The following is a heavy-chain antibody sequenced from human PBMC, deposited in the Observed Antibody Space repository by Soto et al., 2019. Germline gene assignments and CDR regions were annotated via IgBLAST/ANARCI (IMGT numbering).Heavy chain of an antibody. CDR1: GFTFSTYA. D-gene: IGHD6-13*01. Sequence: VQLVESGGGVVQPGRSLRLSCAASGFTFSTYAMHWVRQAPGKGLGWVAVISSDGSNKYYADSVKGRFTISRDNSKNTLSLQMNSLRAEDTAVYYCARDPGAAAATGYFQHWGQGTLVTVSS. CDR2: ISSDGSNK. V-gene: IGHV3-30-3*01. J-gene: IGHJ1*01. CDR3: ARDPGAAAATGYFQH.